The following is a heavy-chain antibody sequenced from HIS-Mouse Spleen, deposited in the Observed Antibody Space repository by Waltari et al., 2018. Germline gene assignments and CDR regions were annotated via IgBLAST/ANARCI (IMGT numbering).Heavy chain of an antibody. J-gene: IGHJ2*01. CDR1: GFTFSSYG. V-gene: IGHV3-30*18. CDR2: ISYDGSNK. D-gene: IGHD3-16*01. Sequence: QVQLVESGGGVVQPGRSLRLSCAASGFTFSSYGMHWVRQDPGKGVEWVAGISYDGSNKYDADSVKGRFTISRDNSKNTLYLQMNSLRAEDTAVYYCAKDRGDRWYFDLWGRGTLVTVSS. CDR3: AKDRGDRWYFDL.